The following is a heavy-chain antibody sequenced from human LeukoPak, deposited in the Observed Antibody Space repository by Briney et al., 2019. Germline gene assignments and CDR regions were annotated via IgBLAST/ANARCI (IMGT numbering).Heavy chain of an antibody. CDR2: INWNGGNT. CDR3: ARGFDGNFDY. D-gene: IGHD3-9*01. Sequence: PGGSLRLSCAASGFTFDDYGMSWVRQAPGKGLEWVSGINWNGGNTDYVDSVKGRFTISRDNAKNSLYLQMNSLRAEDTALYYCARGFDGNFDYWGQGTLVTVSP. CDR1: GFTFDDYG. J-gene: IGHJ4*02. V-gene: IGHV3-20*04.